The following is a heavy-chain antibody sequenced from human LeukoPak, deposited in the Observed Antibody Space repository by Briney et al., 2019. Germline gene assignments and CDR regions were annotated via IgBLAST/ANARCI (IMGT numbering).Heavy chain of an antibody. Sequence: PSETLSLTCIVSGGSISNSNYYWGWIRQPPGRGLEWIGSIFYDGSSDYNPSLKSRVTISVDTSKNQFSLKLSSVTAADTAVYYCARGTPAERNWYFDLWGRGTLVTVSS. V-gene: IGHV4-39*07. J-gene: IGHJ2*01. CDR3: ARGTPAERNWYFDL. D-gene: IGHD1-1*01. CDR2: IFYDGSS. CDR1: GGSISNSNYY.